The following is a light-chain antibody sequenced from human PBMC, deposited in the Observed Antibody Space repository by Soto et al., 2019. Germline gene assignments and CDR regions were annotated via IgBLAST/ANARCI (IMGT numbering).Light chain of an antibody. J-gene: IGKJ3*01. CDR1: QDIRKY. CDR2: GES. CDR3: QRYDNLPPCT. V-gene: IGKV1-33*01. Sequence: DIPMTQSPSSLSASVGDRVTITCQASQDIRKYLNWYKQKPGRAPKLLIYGESNLERKVPSRFSGSGYGTDFIFAISSLQAVDVATYYCQRYDNLPPCTFGPGTKVAIK.